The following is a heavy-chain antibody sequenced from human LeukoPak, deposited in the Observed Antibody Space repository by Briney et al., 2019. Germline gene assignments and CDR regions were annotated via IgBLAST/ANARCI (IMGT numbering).Heavy chain of an antibody. J-gene: IGHJ4*02. CDR1: GFTFSSYA. V-gene: IGHV3-48*04. Sequence: GSLRLSCAASGFTFSSYAMSWVRQAPGKGLEWVSYISSTGTTIFYTDSVKGRFTVSRDSGKNSLYLLMDSLRADNTGVYYCARESQYDDFDYWGQGTLVTVSS. D-gene: IGHD1-1*01. CDR3: ARESQYDDFDY. CDR2: ISSTGTTI.